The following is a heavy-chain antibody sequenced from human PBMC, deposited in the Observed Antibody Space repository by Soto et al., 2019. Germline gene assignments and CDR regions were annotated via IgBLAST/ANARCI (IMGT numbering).Heavy chain of an antibody. CDR1: GGTFSSYA. J-gene: IGHJ6*02. Sequence: ASVKVSCKASGGTFSSYAISWVRQAPGQGLEWMGGIIPIFGTANYAQKFQGRVTITADESTSTAYMELSSLRSEDTAVYYCATSKYYYDSSGSSAYYYGMDVWGQGTTVTVSS. CDR2: IIPIFGTA. V-gene: IGHV1-69*13. CDR3: ATSKYYYDSSGSSAYYYGMDV. D-gene: IGHD3-22*01.